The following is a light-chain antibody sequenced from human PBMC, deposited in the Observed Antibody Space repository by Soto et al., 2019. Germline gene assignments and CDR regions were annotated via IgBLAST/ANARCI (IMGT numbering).Light chain of an antibody. CDR2: DAS. Sequence: DIQMTQSPSTLSASVGDRVTITCRASESISSWLAWYQEKPGKAPNLLIYDASSLESGVPSRFSGSGSGTEFTLTISSLQPDDFATYYCQDYSPYSWTFGQGTKVDIK. J-gene: IGKJ1*01. CDR3: QDYSPYSWT. V-gene: IGKV1-5*01. CDR1: ESISSW.